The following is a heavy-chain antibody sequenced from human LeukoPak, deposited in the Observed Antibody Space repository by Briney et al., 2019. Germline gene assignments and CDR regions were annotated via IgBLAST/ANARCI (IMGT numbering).Heavy chain of an antibody. J-gene: IGHJ5*02. D-gene: IGHD2-15*01. CDR1: GGSFSGYY. V-gene: IGHV4-34*01. CDR3: ARGKGYCSGGSCHNWLDP. CDR2: INHSGST. Sequence: PSETLSLTCAVYGGSFSGYYWSWIRQPPGKGLEWIGEINHSGSTNYNPSLKSRVTISVDMSKNQFSLKLSSVTAADTAVYYCARGKGYCSGGSCHNWLDPWGQGTLVTVSS.